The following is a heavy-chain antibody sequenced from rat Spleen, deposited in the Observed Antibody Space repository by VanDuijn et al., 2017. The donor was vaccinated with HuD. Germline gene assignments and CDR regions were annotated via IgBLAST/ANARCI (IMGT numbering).Heavy chain of an antibody. D-gene: IGHD1-11*01. CDR1: GFSLTNYD. J-gene: IGHJ2*01. V-gene: IGHV2-30*01. CDR2: IWTGGNT. Sequence: QVQLKESGPGLVQPSQTLSLICTVSGFSLTNYDIQWVRQPPGKGLEWMGVIWTGGNTAYNSLLKSRLSISRDISKIQVFLKMNSLQTEDTATYYWARDRPGRGGGVDYWGQGVMVTVSS. CDR3: ARDRPGRGGGVDY.